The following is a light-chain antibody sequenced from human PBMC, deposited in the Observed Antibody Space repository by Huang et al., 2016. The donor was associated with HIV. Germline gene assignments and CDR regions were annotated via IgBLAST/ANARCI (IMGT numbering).Light chain of an antibody. V-gene: IGKV1-39*01. CDR3: QQTYSTPKT. J-gene: IGKJ2*01. CDR1: QRISSY. CDR2: STS. Sequence: DIQMTQSPSSLSASVGDRVTITCRTSQRISSYLHWFQQKPGKAPKLLIHSTSSLQGGVSSRFSGSGSGTHFTLTINSLQPEDSATYYCQQTYSTPKTFGQGTKVEIK.